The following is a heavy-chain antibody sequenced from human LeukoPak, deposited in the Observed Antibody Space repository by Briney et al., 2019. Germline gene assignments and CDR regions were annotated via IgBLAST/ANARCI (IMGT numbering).Heavy chain of an antibody. J-gene: IGHJ5*02. CDR1: GFSFTTSW. CDR3: ARDREYTDYLHNWFDP. CDR2: IEQDGSEK. V-gene: IGHV3-7*01. Sequence: GGSLRLSCAASGFSFTTSWMSWVRQAPGKGLEWVASIEQDGSEKYYVDSVKGRFTISRDNAKNSLYLQMNSLRAEDTAVYYCARDREYTDYLHNWFDPWGQGTLVTVSS. D-gene: IGHD4-11*01.